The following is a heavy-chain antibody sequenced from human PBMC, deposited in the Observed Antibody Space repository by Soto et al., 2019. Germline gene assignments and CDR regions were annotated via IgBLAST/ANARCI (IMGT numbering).Heavy chain of an antibody. CDR2: ISYDGSNK. V-gene: IGHV3-30-3*01. CDR1: GFTFSSYA. CDR3: AREGYFDWLLDY. Sequence: GGSLRLSCAASGFTFSSYAMHWVRQAPGKGLEWVAVISYDGSNKYYADSVKGRFTISRDNSKNTLYLQMNSLRAEDTAVYYCAREGYFDWLLDYWGQGTLVTVSS. J-gene: IGHJ4*02. D-gene: IGHD3-9*01.